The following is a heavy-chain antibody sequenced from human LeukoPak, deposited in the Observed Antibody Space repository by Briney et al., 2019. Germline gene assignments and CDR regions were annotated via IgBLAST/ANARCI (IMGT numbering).Heavy chain of an antibody. V-gene: IGHV1-8*01. CDR3: ARVHYSGTYFSQNYFDY. J-gene: IGHJ4*02. CDR2: MNPNSGNT. Sequence: ASVKVSCKASGYTFTSYDISWVRQATGQGLEWMGRMNPNSGNTDYAQKFQGRVTMTRNTFISTAYMELSSLRSDDTAVYYCARVHYSGTYFSQNYFDYWGQGTLATVSS. D-gene: IGHD1-26*01. CDR1: GYTFTSYD.